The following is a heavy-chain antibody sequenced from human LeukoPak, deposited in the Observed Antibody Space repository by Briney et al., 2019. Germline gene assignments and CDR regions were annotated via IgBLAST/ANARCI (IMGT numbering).Heavy chain of an antibody. CDR1: GGSISSYY. CDR2: VSCSGST. CDR3: ARENDRYGRIDY. Sequence: PSETLSLTCTVSGGSISSYYWSWVRQPPGKGLEWIGYVSCSGSTDYNPSLKSRVIISIDTPKNQFSLRLSSVTAADTAVYYCARENDRYGRIDYWGQGTQVTVSS. J-gene: IGHJ4*02. D-gene: IGHD5-18*01. V-gene: IGHV4-59*01.